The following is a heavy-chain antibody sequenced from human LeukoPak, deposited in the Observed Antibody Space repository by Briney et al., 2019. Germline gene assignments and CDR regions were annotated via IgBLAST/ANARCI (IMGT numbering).Heavy chain of an antibody. CDR2: ISGSGGST. Sequence: GGSLRLSCAASGFTFSSYAMSWVRQAPGKGLEWVSAISGSGGSTYYADSVKGRFTISRDNSKNTLYLQMNSLRAEDTAVYYCAKDNSGRRLRYFDWFPSTAADWGQGTLVTVSS. CDR3: AKDNSGRRLRYFDWFPSTAAD. V-gene: IGHV3-23*01. D-gene: IGHD3-9*01. CDR1: GFTFSSYA. J-gene: IGHJ4*02.